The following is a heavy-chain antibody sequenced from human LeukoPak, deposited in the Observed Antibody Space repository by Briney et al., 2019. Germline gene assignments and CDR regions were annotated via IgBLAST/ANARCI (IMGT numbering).Heavy chain of an antibody. CDR3: ARYRLGDTIDY. D-gene: IGHD1-26*01. CDR2: VHYSGST. CDR1: GGSISSYY. V-gene: IGHV4-59*01. Sequence: PAETLSLTCTVSGGSISSYYWSWVRQPPGEGLEWIGYVHYSGSTNYNPSLKRRVTISVGQSKNQFSLKLSSVTAADTTVYYCARYRLGDTIDYWGQGTLVTVS. J-gene: IGHJ4*02.